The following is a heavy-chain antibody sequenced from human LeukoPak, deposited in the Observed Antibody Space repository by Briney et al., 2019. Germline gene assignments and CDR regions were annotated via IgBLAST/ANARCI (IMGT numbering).Heavy chain of an antibody. V-gene: IGHV3-48*04. CDR3: ARDGGNSAYNYFDY. J-gene: IGHJ4*02. CDR2: ISSSSSTI. D-gene: IGHD3-16*01. CDR1: GFTVSSNY. Sequence: PGGSLRLSCAASGFTVSSNYVSWVRQAPGKGLEWVSYISSSSSTIYSADSVKGRFTISRDNAKNSLYLQMNSLRAEDTAVYFCARDGGNSAYNYFDYWGQGTLVTVSS.